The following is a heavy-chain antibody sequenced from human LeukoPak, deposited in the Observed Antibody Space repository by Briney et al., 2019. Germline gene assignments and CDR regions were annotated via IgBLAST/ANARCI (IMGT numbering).Heavy chain of an antibody. J-gene: IGHJ6*03. CDR3: ATPWEGYYYMDV. Sequence: GGSLRLSCAASGFTFSSYSMNWVRQAPGKGLEWVSSISSSSSYIYYADSVKGRFTISRDNAKNTLYLQMKSLRGEDTAVYYCATPWEGYYYMDVWGKGTTVTVSS. D-gene: IGHD1-26*01. CDR1: GFTFSSYS. V-gene: IGHV3-21*04. CDR2: ISSSSSYI.